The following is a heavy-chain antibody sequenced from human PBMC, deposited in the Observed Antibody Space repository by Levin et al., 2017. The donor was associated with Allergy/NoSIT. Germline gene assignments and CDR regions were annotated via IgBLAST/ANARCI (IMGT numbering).Heavy chain of an antibody. CDR3: AREAGAGTFKGFDY. D-gene: IGHD3-10*01. CDR1: GGSTSSNNW. J-gene: IGHJ4*02. Sequence: SQTLSLTCAVSGGSTSSNNWWSWVRQPPGKGLEWIGEIYHSGVTNYNPSLESRITMSVDNSKNQVSLRLSSVTAADTAVYYCAREAGAGTFKGFDYWGQGALVTVSS. V-gene: IGHV4-4*02. CDR2: IYHSGVT.